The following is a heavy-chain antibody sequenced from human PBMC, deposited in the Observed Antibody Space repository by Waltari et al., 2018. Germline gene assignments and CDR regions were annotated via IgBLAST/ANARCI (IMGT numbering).Heavy chain of an antibody. V-gene: IGHV1-46*01. Sequence: QVQLVQSGAVLKKPGASVKVSCKASGHTFRSDYIHWVRQAPGQGLEWMGVSRPGDVTLCAQTLQGRITLTRDTSTSTSTTTVYMDLSSLRSEDTAIYYCVRDNSAWAFDVWGQGTLVTVS. J-gene: IGHJ3*01. D-gene: IGHD1-26*01. CDR2: SRPGDVT. CDR1: GHTFRSDY. CDR3: VRDNSAWAFDV.